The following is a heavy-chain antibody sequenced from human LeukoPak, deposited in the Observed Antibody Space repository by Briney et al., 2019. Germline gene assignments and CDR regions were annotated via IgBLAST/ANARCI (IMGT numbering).Heavy chain of an antibody. CDR3: ARDRKDIVVVPAAIQGYYFDY. Sequence: GRSLRLSCAASGFTFSSYAMHWVRQAPGKGLEWVAVISYDGSNKYYADSAKGRFTISRDNSKNTLYLQMNSLRAEDTAVYYCARDRKDIVVVPAAIQGYYFDYWGQGTLVTVSS. V-gene: IGHV3-30-3*01. CDR2: ISYDGSNK. J-gene: IGHJ4*02. D-gene: IGHD2-2*02. CDR1: GFTFSSYA.